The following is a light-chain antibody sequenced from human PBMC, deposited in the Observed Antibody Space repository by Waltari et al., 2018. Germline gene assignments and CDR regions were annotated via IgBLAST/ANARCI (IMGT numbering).Light chain of an antibody. V-gene: IGKV1-16*01. CDR2: DVS. CDR3: QQYNNHPFT. J-gene: IGKJ3*01. Sequence: DVQMNQSPSSLSVSVGDRISITCRARQGISNNLAWFQQKPGKAPKSLIYDVSNLQSGAPSRFSGSGSGTDFTLTISSLQPEDFATYYCQQYNNHPFTFGPGTKVDLK. CDR1: QGISNN.